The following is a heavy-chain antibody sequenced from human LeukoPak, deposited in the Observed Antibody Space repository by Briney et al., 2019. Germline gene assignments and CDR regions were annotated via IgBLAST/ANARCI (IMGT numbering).Heavy chain of an antibody. V-gene: IGHV3-23*01. Sequence: GGSLRLSCAASGFTFSSYAMNWVRQAPGKGLEWVSVINGGGRTYYTESVKGRFTISRDNSKNTLYLQMNSLRAEDTAVYYCAKGSEYLWGSLETYYFYYMDVWGKGTTVTVSS. J-gene: IGHJ6*03. CDR3: AKGSEYLWGSLETYYFYYMDV. CDR1: GFTFSSYA. D-gene: IGHD3-16*01. CDR2: INGGGRT.